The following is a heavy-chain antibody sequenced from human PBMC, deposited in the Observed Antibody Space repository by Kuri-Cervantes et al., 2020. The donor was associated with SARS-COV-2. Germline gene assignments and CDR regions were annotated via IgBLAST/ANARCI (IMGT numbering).Heavy chain of an antibody. D-gene: IGHD2-15*01. CDR3: AGSGHKVAFDI. CDR1: GASISNGSYY. Sequence: LRLSCTVSGASISNGSYYWSWIRQPAGKGLEWIGRFYTTERINYNPSLKSRVTISVDTSKNQFSLRLTSVTAADTAVYYCAGSGHKVAFDIWGQGTMVTVSS. CDR2: FYTTERI. V-gene: IGHV4-61*02. J-gene: IGHJ3*02.